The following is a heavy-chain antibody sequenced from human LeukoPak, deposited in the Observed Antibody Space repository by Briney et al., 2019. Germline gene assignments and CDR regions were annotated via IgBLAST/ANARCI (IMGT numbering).Heavy chain of an antibody. J-gene: IGHJ4*02. CDR2: IIPIFGTA. CDR3: ARSGRDGYNWFDY. CDR1: GGTFSSYA. D-gene: IGHD5-24*01. Sequence: VASVKVSCKASGGTFSSYAISWVRQAPGQGLEWMGGIIPIFGTANYAQKFQGRVTITADKSTSTAYMELSSLRSEDTAVYYCARSGRDGYNWFDYWGQGTLVTVSS. V-gene: IGHV1-69*06.